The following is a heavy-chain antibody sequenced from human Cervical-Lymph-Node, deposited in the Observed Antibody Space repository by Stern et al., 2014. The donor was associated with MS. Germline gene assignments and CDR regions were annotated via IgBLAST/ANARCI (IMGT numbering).Heavy chain of an antibody. CDR2: IYYSGST. CDR1: GGSISSGGYY. V-gene: IGHV4-31*01. D-gene: IGHD4-17*01. Sequence: QVQLVESGPGLVKPSQTLSLTCTVSGGSISSGGYYWSWIRQHPGKGLEWIGYIYYSGSTYYNPSLKSLVTISVDTSKNQFSLKLSSVTAADTAVYYCARVTLLYGDYRFDYWGQGTLVTVSS. CDR3: ARVTLLYGDYRFDY. J-gene: IGHJ4*02.